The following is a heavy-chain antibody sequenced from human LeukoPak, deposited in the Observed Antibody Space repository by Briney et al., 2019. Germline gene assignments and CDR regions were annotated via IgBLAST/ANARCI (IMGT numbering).Heavy chain of an antibody. J-gene: IGHJ6*02. CDR1: GDIVSSNSAA. Sequence: SQTLSLTCAISGDIVSSNSAAWNWIRQSPSRGLEWLGRTYYRSKWNTDYAASVQNRITINPDTSTNQFSLQLKSATPEDTAVYYCSRQRSTSTYYFGLDVWGQGTTVTVSS. CDR3: SRQRSTSTYYFGLDV. CDR2: TYYRSKWNT. V-gene: IGHV6-1*01. D-gene: IGHD6-6*01.